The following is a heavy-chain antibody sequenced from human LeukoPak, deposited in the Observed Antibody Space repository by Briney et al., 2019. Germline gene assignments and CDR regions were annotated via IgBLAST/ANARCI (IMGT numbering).Heavy chain of an antibody. J-gene: IGHJ4*02. Sequence: PGGSLRLSCAASGFTFSSYSMNWVRQAPGKGLEWVSSISSSSSYIYYADSVKGRFTISRDNAKNTLYLQMNSLRAEDTAVYYCARSPYSSSWYSYYFDYWGQGTLVTVSS. CDR1: GFTFSSYS. V-gene: IGHV3-21*04. D-gene: IGHD6-13*01. CDR3: ARSPYSSSWYSYYFDY. CDR2: ISSSSSYI.